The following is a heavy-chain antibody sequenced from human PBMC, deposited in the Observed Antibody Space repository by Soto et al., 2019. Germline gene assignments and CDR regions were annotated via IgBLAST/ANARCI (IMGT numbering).Heavy chain of an antibody. CDR3: SIDRSYSLDF. V-gene: IGHV3-74*01. CDR2: INSDGSST. Sequence: EVQLVESGGGLLQPGGSLRLSCAVSGSTFSNDWMHWVRQAPGKGLVWVSHINSDGSSTNYADFVKARCTIARDNAKNPVYLQMNRFSTEDTVVYYCSIDRSYSLDFWGQGTTVTVSS. J-gene: IGHJ6*02. CDR1: GSTFSNDW.